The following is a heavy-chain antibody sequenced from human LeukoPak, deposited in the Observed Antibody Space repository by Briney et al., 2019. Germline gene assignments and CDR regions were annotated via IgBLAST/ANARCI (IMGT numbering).Heavy chain of an antibody. V-gene: IGHV4-59*01. D-gene: IGHD3-22*01. J-gene: IGHJ4*02. Sequence: SETLSLTCTVSGGSISSYYWSWIRQPPGKGLEWIGYIYYSGSTNYNPPLKSRVTISVDTSKNQFSLKLSSVTAADTAVYYCARALASGYYFDYWGQGTLVTVSS. CDR3: ARALASGYYFDY. CDR2: IYYSGST. CDR1: GGSISSYY.